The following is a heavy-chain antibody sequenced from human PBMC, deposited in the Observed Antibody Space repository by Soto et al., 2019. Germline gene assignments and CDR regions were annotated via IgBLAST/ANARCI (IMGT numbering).Heavy chain of an antibody. V-gene: IGHV1-69*13. J-gene: IGHJ4*02. CDR1: GGTFSSYA. CDR3: ARSDYHDSSGYYFFEY. CDR2: IIPIFGTA. Sequence: SVKVSCKASGGTFSSYAISWVRQAPGQGLEWMGGIIPIFGTANYAQKFQGRVTITADESTSTAYMELSSLRSEDTAVYYCARSDYHDSSGYYFFEYWGQGTLVTVSS. D-gene: IGHD3-22*01.